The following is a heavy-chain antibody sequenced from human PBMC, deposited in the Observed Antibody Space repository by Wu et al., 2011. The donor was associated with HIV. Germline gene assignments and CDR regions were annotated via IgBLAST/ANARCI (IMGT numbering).Heavy chain of an antibody. V-gene: IGHV1-69*13. CDR1: GGTFSSYA. D-gene: IGHD2-8*02. CDR3: AREWRYCTGGSPCPSEYLQH. CDR2: IIPIFGTA. J-gene: IGHJ1*01. Sequence: SVKVSCKASGGTFSSYAISWVRQAPGQGLEWMGRIIPIFGTANYAQKFQGRVTITADESTSTTYMELNRLKPDDTALYYCAREWRYCTGGSPCPSEYLQHWGQGTLV.